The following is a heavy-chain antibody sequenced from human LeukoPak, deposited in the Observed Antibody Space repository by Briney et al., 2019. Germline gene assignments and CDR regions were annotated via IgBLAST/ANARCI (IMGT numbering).Heavy chain of an antibody. CDR1: GYTFTDYY. Sequence: ASVKVSCKSSGYTFTDYYIHWVRQAPGQRLEWMGWINPKGGTNYAQKFQGRVSITRYTSSSTADIEVSRLRSDDTVMYSCARPRRAYYDGMDVWGQGTTVTVSS. V-gene: IGHV1-2*01. J-gene: IGHJ6*02. CDR3: ARPRRAYYDGMDV. CDR2: INPKGGT.